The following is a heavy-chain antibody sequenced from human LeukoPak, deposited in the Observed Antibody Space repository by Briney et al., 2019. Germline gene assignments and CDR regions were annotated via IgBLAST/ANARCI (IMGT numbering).Heavy chain of an antibody. CDR2: IYYSGST. J-gene: IGHJ4*02. CDR3: ARGRGTMVRGVIMGAPFDY. D-gene: IGHD3-10*01. CDR1: GGSISSSSYY. V-gene: IGHV4-39*07. Sequence: SETLSLTCTVSGGSISSSSYYWGWTRQPPGKGLEWIGSIYYSGSTYYNPSLKSRVTISVDTSKNQFSLKLSSVTAADTAVYYCARGRGTMVRGVIMGAPFDYWGQGTLVTVSS.